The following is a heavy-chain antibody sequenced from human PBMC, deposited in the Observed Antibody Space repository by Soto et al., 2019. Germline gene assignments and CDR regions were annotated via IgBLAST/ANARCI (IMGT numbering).Heavy chain of an antibody. CDR1: GYTFTSYG. D-gene: IGHD3-3*01. CDR2: ISAYNGNT. J-gene: IGHJ5*02. Sequence: GASVKVSCKASGYTFTSYGISWVRQAPGQGLEWMGWISAYNGNTNYAQKLQGRVTMTTDTSTSTAYMELRSLRSDDTAVYYCARDPMYYDFWSCYNWFDPWGQGTLVTVSS. V-gene: IGHV1-18*01. CDR3: ARDPMYYDFWSCYNWFDP.